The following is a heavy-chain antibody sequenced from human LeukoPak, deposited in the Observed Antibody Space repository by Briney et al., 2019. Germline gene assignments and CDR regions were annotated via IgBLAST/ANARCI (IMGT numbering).Heavy chain of an antibody. J-gene: IGHJ5*02. D-gene: IGHD3-10*01. CDR1: GLTFSSYG. Sequence: GGSLRLSCAGSGLTFSSYGMHWVRQAPGKGLEWVAFIRYDGSNKYYADSVKGRFTISRDNSKNTLYLQMNSLRAEDTAVYYCAKDCVLLWFGESPSWFDPWGQGTLVTVSS. CDR3: AKDCVLLWFGESPSWFDP. V-gene: IGHV3-30*02. CDR2: IRYDGSNK.